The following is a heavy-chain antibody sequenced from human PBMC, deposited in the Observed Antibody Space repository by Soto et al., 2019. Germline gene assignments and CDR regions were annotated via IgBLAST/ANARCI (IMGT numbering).Heavy chain of an antibody. D-gene: IGHD3-10*01. CDR2: INPNNGGT. CDR3: VSQRGGVVY. V-gene: IGHV1-2*04. Sequence: ASVKVSCKASGYSFTGNSMHWVRQAPGQGLEWLGWINPNNGGTNYAQKFQGWVTMTRDTSVSTAYMDLNRLKSDDTAVYYRVSQRGGVVYWGQGTLVTVSS. CDR1: GYSFTGNS. J-gene: IGHJ4*02.